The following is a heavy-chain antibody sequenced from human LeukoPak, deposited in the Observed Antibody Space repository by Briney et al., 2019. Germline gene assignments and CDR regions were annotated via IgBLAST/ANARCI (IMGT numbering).Heavy chain of an antibody. CDR1: RFTFSSYA. V-gene: IGHV3-30*04. Sequence: GVSLRLFCASSRFTFSSYAMLWVREAPGKGMKWVAVISYDGSNKYYADSVKGRFTISRDNSKNTLYLQMNSLRAEDTAVYYCARDGVATIFTFDYWGQGTLVTVSS. J-gene: IGHJ4*02. CDR3: ARDGVATIFTFDY. CDR2: ISYDGSNK. D-gene: IGHD5-12*01.